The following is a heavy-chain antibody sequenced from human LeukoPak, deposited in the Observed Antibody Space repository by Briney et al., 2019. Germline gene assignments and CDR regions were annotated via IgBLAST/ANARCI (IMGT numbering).Heavy chain of an antibody. Sequence: SETLSLTCTVSGGSISSYYWSWIRQPPGKGLEWIGYIYYSGSTNYNPSLKSRVTISVDTSKNQFSLKLSSVTAADTAVYYCAGSMVRGVVTNYYYGMDVWGQGTTVTVSS. D-gene: IGHD3-10*01. CDR1: GGSISSYY. V-gene: IGHV4-59*01. CDR3: AGSMVRGVVTNYYYGMDV. J-gene: IGHJ6*02. CDR2: IYYSGST.